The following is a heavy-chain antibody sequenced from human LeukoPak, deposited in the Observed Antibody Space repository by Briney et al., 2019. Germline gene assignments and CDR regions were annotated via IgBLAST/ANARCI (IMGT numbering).Heavy chain of an antibody. D-gene: IGHD3-3*01. CDR1: GGTSSSYA. Sequence: SVKVSCKASGGTSSSYAISWVRQAPGQGLEWMGGIIPIFGTANYAQKFQGRVTITADESTSTAYMELSSLRSEDTAVYYCARDAVKIFGVVMPPHKHEYYFDYWGQGTLVTVSS. CDR3: ARDAVKIFGVVMPPHKHEYYFDY. V-gene: IGHV1-69*01. CDR2: IIPIFGTA. J-gene: IGHJ4*02.